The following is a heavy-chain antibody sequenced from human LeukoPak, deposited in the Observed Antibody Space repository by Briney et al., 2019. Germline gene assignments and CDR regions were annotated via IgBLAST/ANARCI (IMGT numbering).Heavy chain of an antibody. D-gene: IGHD1-14*01. Sequence: SETLSLTCTVSGGTISSYYWSWIWQPPGKGLEWIGYIYHSGNTNYNPSLKSRVTIAVDTSKNQFSLRLSSVTAADTAMYYCARETPESLFDYWGQGIQVTVSS. CDR2: IYHSGNT. V-gene: IGHV4-59*01. CDR3: ARETPESLFDY. J-gene: IGHJ4*02. CDR1: GGTISSYY.